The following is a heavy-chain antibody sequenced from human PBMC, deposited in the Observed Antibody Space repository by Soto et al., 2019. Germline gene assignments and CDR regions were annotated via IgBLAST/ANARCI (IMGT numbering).Heavy chain of an antibody. Sequence: SGGSLRLSCAASGFTFSSYEMNWVRQAPGKGLEWVSYISSSGSTIYYADSVKGRFTISRDNAKNSLYLQMNSLRAEDTAVYYCARITYTVTTVFDYWGQGTLVTVSS. D-gene: IGHD4-17*01. CDR1: GFTFSSYE. V-gene: IGHV3-48*03. CDR2: ISSSGSTI. CDR3: ARITYTVTTVFDY. J-gene: IGHJ4*02.